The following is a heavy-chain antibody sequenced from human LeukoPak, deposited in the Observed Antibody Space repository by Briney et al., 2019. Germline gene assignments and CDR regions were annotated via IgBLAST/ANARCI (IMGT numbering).Heavy chain of an antibody. CDR1: GYSISSGYY. J-gene: IGHJ4*02. Sequence: SETLSLTCTVSGYSISSGYYWGWIRQPPGKGLEWIGSIYHSGSTYYNPSLKSRVTISVDTSKNQFSLKLSSVTAADTAVYYCARVGAAAGTVSYWGQGTLVTVSS. CDR3: ARVGAAAGTVSY. D-gene: IGHD6-13*01. V-gene: IGHV4-38-2*02. CDR2: IYHSGST.